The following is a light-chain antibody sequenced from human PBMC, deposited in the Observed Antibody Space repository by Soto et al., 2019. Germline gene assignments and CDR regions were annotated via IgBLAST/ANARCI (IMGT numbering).Light chain of an antibody. CDR2: EVT. V-gene: IGLV2-18*02. CDR1: SSDVGSYNR. J-gene: IGLJ2*01. Sequence: QSALTQPPSVSGSPGQSVTISCTGTSSDVGSYNRVSWYQQPPGTAPKLMIYEVTHRPSGVPDRFSGSKSGNTASLTISGLQAEDEADYYCSSYTSSSTLVVFGGGTKVTVL. CDR3: SSYTSSSTLVV.